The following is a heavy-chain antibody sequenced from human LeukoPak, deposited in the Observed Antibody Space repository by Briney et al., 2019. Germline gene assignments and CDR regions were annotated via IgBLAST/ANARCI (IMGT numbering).Heavy chain of an antibody. CDR1: GFTFSDHY. CDR2: TRNKANSYTT. V-gene: IGHV3-72*01. D-gene: IGHD4-17*01. J-gene: IGHJ4*02. Sequence: GGSLRLSCATSGFTFSDHYMDWVRQAPGKGLEWVGRTRNKANSYTTEYAASVKGRFTISRDDSKNSQYLQMNSLKTEDTAVYYCARVTRVTNLDYWGQGTLVTVSS. CDR3: ARVTRVTNLDY.